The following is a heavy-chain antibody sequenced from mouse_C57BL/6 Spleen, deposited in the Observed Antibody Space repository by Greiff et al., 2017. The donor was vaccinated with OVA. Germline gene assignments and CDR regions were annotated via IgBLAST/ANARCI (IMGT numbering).Heavy chain of an antibody. CDR3: ASDVYYYRLLDY. J-gene: IGHJ2*01. Sequence: QVQLQQPGAELVMPGASVKLSCKASGYTFTSYWMHWVKQRPGQGLEWIGEIDPSDSYTNYNQKFKGKSTLTVDKSSSTAYMQLSSLTSEESAVYYCASDVYYYRLLDYWGQGTTLTVSS. CDR2: IDPSDSYT. V-gene: IGHV1-69*01. CDR1: GYTFTSYW. D-gene: IGHD1-1*01.